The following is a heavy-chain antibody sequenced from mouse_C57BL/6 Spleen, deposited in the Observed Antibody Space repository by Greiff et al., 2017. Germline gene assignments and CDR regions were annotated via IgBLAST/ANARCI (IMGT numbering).Heavy chain of an antibody. V-gene: IGHV5-6*01. CDR2: ISSGGSYT. CDR3: ARPISSRQLSPRLDD. CDR1: GFTFSSYA. J-gene: IGHJ2*01. D-gene: IGHD3-2*02. Sequence: DVQLVESGGDLVKPGGSLKLSCAASGFTFSSYAMSWVRQTPDKRLEWVATISSGGSYTYYPDSVKGRFTISRDNAKNTLYLQMSSLRSEDTAMYYCARPISSRQLSPRLDDWGQGTTLTVAS.